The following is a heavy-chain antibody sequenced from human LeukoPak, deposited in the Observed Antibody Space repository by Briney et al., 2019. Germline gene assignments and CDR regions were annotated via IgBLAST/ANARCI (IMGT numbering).Heavy chain of an antibody. D-gene: IGHD6-13*01. J-gene: IGHJ1*01. V-gene: IGHV1-2*02. CDR3: AGGYPLSTTAAGTYFQH. CDR2: INPNSGGT. CDR1: GYTFSGYY. Sequence: ASVKVSCKASGYTFSGYYMHWVRQAPGQGLEWMGWINPNSGGTNCAQKFQGRVTMTRDTSISTAYMELSRLRSDDTAVYYCAGGYPLSTTAAGTYFQHWGQGTLVTVSS.